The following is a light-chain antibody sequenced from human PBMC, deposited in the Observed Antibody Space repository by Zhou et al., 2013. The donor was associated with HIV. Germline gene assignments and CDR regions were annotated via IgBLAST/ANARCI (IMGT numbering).Light chain of an antibody. CDR3: QFHGGSVT. Sequence: DIVLTQSPGFLSLSPGESATLSCRASQSLSSDYLSWYQQQPGRSPRLLIYGASSRATGIPDRFSGSGSGTDFSLTIDRLEPEDFAVYYCQFHGGSVTFGPWDQTGFQT. CDR1: QSLSSDY. CDR2: GAS. V-gene: IGKV3-20*01. J-gene: IGKJ3*01.